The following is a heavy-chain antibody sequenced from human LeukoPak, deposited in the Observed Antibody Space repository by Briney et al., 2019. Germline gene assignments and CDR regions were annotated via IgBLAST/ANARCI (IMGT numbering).Heavy chain of an antibody. CDR2: MKEDGSEK. V-gene: IGHV3-7*01. CDR3: ARDRGYRNFDY. CDR1: GFTFSNYW. J-gene: IGHJ4*02. Sequence: GGSLRLSCAASGFTFSNYWMSWVRQAPGKGLEWVANMKEDGSEKNYVDSVKGRFTISRDNAQDSLYLQMNSLRAEDTAVYYCARDRGYRNFDYWGQGTLVTVSS. D-gene: IGHD5-12*01.